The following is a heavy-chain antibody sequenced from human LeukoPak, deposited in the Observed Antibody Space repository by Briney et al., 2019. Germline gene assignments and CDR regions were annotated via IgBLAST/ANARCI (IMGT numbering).Heavy chain of an antibody. Sequence: SETLSLTCAVYGGSFSGYYWSWIRQPPGKGLEGIGEINHSGSTNYNPSLKSRVTISVDTSKNQFSLKLSSVTAADTAVYYCARPPGCSSTSCYGDWYFDLWGRGTLVTVSS. J-gene: IGHJ2*01. CDR2: INHSGST. CDR1: GGSFSGYY. CDR3: ARPPGCSSTSCYGDWYFDL. D-gene: IGHD2-2*01. V-gene: IGHV4-34*01.